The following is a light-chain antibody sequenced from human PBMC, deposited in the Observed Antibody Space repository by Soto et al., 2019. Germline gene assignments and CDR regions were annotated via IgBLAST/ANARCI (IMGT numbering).Light chain of an antibody. Sequence: EIDLTQSPGTLSLSPGERATLSCRASQSVSSSYLAWYQQKPGQAPRLLIYGASSRATGIPDNFSGSGSGTDFTLTISRLEPEDFAVYYCQHYGSSPYSFGQGTKVDIK. V-gene: IGKV3-20*01. CDR1: QSVSSSY. J-gene: IGKJ2*01. CDR2: GAS. CDR3: QHYGSSPYS.